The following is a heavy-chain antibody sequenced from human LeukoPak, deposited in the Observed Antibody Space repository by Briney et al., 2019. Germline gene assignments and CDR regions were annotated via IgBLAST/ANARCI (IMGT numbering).Heavy chain of an antibody. CDR3: ARDRSGYVDY. V-gene: IGHV3-21*01. J-gene: IGHJ4*02. CDR1: GFTFSSYS. Sequence: PGGSLRLSCAASGFTFSSYSMNWVRQAPGKGLEWVSSISSSSSYIYYADSVKGRSTISRDNAKNSLYLQMNSLRAEDTAVYYCARDRSGYVDYWGQGTLVTVSS. CDR2: ISSSSSYI. D-gene: IGHD3-3*01.